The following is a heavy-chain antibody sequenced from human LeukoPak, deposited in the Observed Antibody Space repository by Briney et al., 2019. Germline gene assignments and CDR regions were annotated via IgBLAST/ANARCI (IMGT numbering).Heavy chain of an antibody. CDR3: ARNRYYYGSGNYGVPNWFDP. CDR2: IYYSGST. Sequence: SETLSLTCTVSGGSISSNSYYWGWIRQPPGKGLKWIGSIYYSGSTYYNPSLKSRVTISVDTSKIQFSLKLNSVTAADTAVYYCARNRYYYGSGNYGVPNWFDPWGQGTLVTVSS. V-gene: IGHV4-39*01. CDR1: GGSISSNSYY. D-gene: IGHD3-10*01. J-gene: IGHJ5*02.